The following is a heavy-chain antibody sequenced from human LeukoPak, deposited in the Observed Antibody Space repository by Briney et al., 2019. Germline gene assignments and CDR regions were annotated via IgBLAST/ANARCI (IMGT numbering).Heavy chain of an antibody. D-gene: IGHD1-26*01. V-gene: IGHV3-30*02. J-gene: IGHJ3*02. CDR2: IRYDGNNK. Sequence: PGGSLRLSCAASGFTFSSYAMHWVRQAPGKGLEWVAYIRYDGNNKYYADSVKGRFTISRDNSKNTLYLQMNSLRAEDTAVYYCAKGQTAGWEPDAFDIWGQGTMVTVSS. CDR3: AKGQTAGWEPDAFDI. CDR1: GFTFSSYA.